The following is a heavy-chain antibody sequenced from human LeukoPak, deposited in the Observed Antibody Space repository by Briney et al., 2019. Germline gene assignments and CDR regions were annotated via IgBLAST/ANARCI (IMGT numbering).Heavy chain of an antibody. J-gene: IGHJ4*02. CDR1: GFTFSGSG. D-gene: IGHD3-22*01. V-gene: IGHV3-73*01. Sequence: GGSLRPSCAASGFTFSGSGMHWVRQASGKGLEWLGRIRRKTNSYATAYAASVKGRFTISREDSKTTAYLKMKIRKTEDTAVYYCTRYYYDGSGYYYLFDYGGQGTLVTVSS. CDR2: IRRKTNSYAT. CDR3: TRYYYDGSGYYYLFDY.